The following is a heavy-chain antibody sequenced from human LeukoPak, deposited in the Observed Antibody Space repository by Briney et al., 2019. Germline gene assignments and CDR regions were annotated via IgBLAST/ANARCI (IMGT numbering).Heavy chain of an antibody. Sequence: PSETLSLTCAVYGGSFRGYYWSWIRQPPGKGLEWIGEINHSGSTNYNPSLNSRVTISVGTSKNQFSLKLSSVTAADTAVYYCARGRRAAAGKGDYWGQGTLVTVSS. CDR2: INHSGST. J-gene: IGHJ4*02. CDR1: GGSFRGYY. V-gene: IGHV4-34*01. CDR3: ARGRRAAAGKGDY. D-gene: IGHD6-13*01.